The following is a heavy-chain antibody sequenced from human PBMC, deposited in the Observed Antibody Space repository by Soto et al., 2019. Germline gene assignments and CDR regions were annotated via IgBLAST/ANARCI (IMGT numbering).Heavy chain of an antibody. CDR3: AHNPCSSTSCPTIDY. V-gene: IGHV2-5*02. J-gene: IGHJ4*02. CDR1: GFSLSTSGVG. Sequence: SGPTLVNPTQTLTLTCTFSGFSLSTSGVGVGWIRQPPGKALEWLALIYWDDDKRYSPSLKSRLTITKDTSKNQVVLTMTNMDPVDTATCYCAHNPCSSTSCPTIDYWGQGTLVTVSS. D-gene: IGHD2-2*01. CDR2: IYWDDDK.